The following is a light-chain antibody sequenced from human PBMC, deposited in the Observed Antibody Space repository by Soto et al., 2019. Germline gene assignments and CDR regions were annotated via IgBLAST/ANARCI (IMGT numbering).Light chain of an antibody. CDR3: LLYYGGQLGV. CDR1: TGAVTSGYY. V-gene: IGLV7-43*01. J-gene: IGLJ2*01. CDR2: STS. Sequence: QAVVTQEPSLTVSPGGTVTLTCASSTGAVTSGYYPNWFQQKPGQAPRALIYSTSNKYSWTPARFSGSLLGGKDALTLSGMQPGYVAEYYSLLYYGGQLGVFGRGTKVTVL.